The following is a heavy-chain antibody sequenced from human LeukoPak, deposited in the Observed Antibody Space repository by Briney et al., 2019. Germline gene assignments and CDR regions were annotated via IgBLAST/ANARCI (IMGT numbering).Heavy chain of an antibody. V-gene: IGHV3-7*02. CDR2: IKEDGSEK. D-gene: IGHD3-10*01. Sequence: PGGSLRLSCAASGFTFSSYWMSWVRQAPGKGLEWVANIKEDGSEKYYVDSVKGRFTISRDNAKNSLYLQMNSLRDEDTAVYYCARVLITMVRGVVYFGMDVWGQGTTVTVSS. J-gene: IGHJ6*02. CDR1: GFTFSSYW. CDR3: ARVLITMVRGVVYFGMDV.